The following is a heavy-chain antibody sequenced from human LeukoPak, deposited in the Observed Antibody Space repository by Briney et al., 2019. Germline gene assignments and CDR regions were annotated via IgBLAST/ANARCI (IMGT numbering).Heavy chain of an antibody. CDR1: GGSFSGYY. CDR3: ARQKYIVVVPAARGDWFGP. V-gene: IGHV4-34*01. D-gene: IGHD2-2*01. J-gene: IGHJ5*02. Sequence: SETLSLTCAVYGGSFSGYYWSWIRQPPGKGLEWIGEINHSGSTNYNPSLKSRVTISVDTSKDQFSLKLSSVTAADTAVYYCARQKYIVVVPAARGDWFGPWGQGTLVTVSS. CDR2: INHSGST.